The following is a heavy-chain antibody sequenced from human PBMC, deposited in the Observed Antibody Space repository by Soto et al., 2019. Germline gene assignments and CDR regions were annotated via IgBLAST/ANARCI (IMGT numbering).Heavy chain of an antibody. D-gene: IGHD3-3*01. CDR3: ASCFWSGYHV. V-gene: IGHV4-30-2*01. CDR1: GGSISSGGYS. CDR2: IYHSGST. J-gene: IGHJ4*02. Sequence: QLQLQESGSGLVRPSQTLSLTCAVSGGSISSGGYSWSWIRQPPGKGLEWIGYIYHSGSTYYHPSLKSRVTISVDRSKNQFSLRLSSVTAADTAVYYCASCFWSGYHVWGQGTLVTVSS.